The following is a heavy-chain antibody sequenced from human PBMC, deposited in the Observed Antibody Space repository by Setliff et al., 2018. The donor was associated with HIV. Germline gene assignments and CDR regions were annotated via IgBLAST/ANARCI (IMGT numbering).Heavy chain of an antibody. V-gene: IGHV3-23*01. CDR2: ISSSGGRT. Sequence: GESLKISCAASGFTFSNYVMSWVRQTPGKGQEWVSVISSSGGRTYHADSVKGRFTISRDNSKNTLYLQMSSLRVEDTAVYYCVKVSRGTVVRGVILVGYFDYWGQGTLVTVSS. J-gene: IGHJ4*02. CDR3: VKVSRGTVVRGVILVGYFDY. D-gene: IGHD3-10*02. CDR1: GFTFSNYV.